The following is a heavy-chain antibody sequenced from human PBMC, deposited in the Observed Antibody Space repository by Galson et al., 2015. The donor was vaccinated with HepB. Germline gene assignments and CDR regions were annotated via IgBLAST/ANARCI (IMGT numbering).Heavy chain of an antibody. D-gene: IGHD3-3*01. Sequence: SVKVSCKASGGTFSSYAISWVRQAPGQGLEWMGGIIPILGTANYAQKFQGRVTITADESTSTAYMELSSLRSEDTAVYYCTTDLSGEDDFWSGYYGGRYYYYYMDVWGKGTTVTVSS. CDR3: TTDLSGEDDFWSGYYGGRYYYYYMDV. V-gene: IGHV1-69*13. CDR1: GGTFSSYA. CDR2: IIPILGTA. J-gene: IGHJ6*03.